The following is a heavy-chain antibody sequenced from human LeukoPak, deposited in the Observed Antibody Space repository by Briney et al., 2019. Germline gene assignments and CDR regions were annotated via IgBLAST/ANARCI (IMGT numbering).Heavy chain of an antibody. CDR3: AGRIVVPAAIPPAFMDV. CDR2: ISFDGSDA. V-gene: IGHV3-74*01. Sequence: GGSLRLSCAASGFTFSGFWMHWVRQAPGKGLVWVSCISFDGSDATYADSVKGRFTISRDNAKNSLYLQMNSLRAEDTAVYYCAGRIVVPAAIPPAFMDVWGKGTTVTVSS. D-gene: IGHD2-2*01. CDR1: GFTFSGFW. J-gene: IGHJ6*03.